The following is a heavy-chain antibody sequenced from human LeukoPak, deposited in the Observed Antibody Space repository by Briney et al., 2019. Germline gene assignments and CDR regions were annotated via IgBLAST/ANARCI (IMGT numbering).Heavy chain of an antibody. D-gene: IGHD2-15*01. V-gene: IGHV4-34*01. J-gene: IGHJ4*02. Sequence: PSETLSLTCAVYGGSFSGYYWSWIRQPPGKGLEWIGSIYHSGSTYYNPSLKSRVTISVDTSKDQFSLKLSSVTAADTAVYYCARGNQYCSGGSCSWGYWGQGTLVTVSS. CDR1: GGSFSGYY. CDR3: ARGNQYCSGGSCSWGY. CDR2: IYHSGST.